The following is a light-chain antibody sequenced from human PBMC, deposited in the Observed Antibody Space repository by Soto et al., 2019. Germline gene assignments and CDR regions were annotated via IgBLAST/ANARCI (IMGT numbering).Light chain of an antibody. J-gene: IGLJ3*02. CDR2: DVS. Sequence: QSALTQPRSVCGSPGQSVTISCTGTSSDVGGYNYVSWYQQYPGKAPELMIYDVSKRPSGVPDRFSASKSGNTASLTISGLQAEDEADYYCCSYAGSYTWVFGGGTKLTVL. CDR1: SSDVGGYNY. V-gene: IGLV2-11*01. CDR3: CSYAGSYTWV.